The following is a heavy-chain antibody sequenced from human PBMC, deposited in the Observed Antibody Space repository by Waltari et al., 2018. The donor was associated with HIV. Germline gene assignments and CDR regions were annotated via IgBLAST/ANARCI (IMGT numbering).Heavy chain of an antibody. V-gene: IGHV3-23*01. Sequence: EVQLLESGGGLIEPGGSLRLSCVGSGFIFSSYAMSWVRQAPGKGLEWVSGIRGSGNSTYYAGSVKGRFIISRDNSKNTVFLQMNSLRAEDTAVYYCAKGDCNSPGCPFDFWGQVTLVTVSS. CDR1: GFIFSSYA. D-gene: IGHD2-15*01. J-gene: IGHJ4*02. CDR2: IRGSGNST. CDR3: AKGDCNSPGCPFDF.